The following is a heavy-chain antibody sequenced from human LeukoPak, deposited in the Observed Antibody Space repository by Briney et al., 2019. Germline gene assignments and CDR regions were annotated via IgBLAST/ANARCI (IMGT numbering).Heavy chain of an antibody. CDR2: INPNSGGT. CDR3: ARGRHGGYSPYYYYYMDV. D-gene: IGHD5-12*01. Sequence: ASVKVSCKASGYTFTGYYMHWVRQAPGQGLEWMGWINPNSGGTNYAQKFRGRVTMTRDTSISTAYMELSRLRSDDTAVYYCARGRHGGYSPYYYYYMDVWGKGTTVTVSS. V-gene: IGHV1-2*02. J-gene: IGHJ6*03. CDR1: GYTFTGYY.